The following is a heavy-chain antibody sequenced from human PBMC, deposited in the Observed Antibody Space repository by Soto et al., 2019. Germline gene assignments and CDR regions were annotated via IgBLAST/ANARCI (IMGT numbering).Heavy chain of an antibody. J-gene: IGHJ4*02. D-gene: IGHD1-1*01. CDR2: IYYSGST. CDR3: ARRYGYSFDY. V-gene: IGHV4-59*08. CDR1: RSVISSCY. Sequence: SQTRSLNCTESRSVISSCYWSWIRQPPGKGLEWIGYIYYSGSTNYNPSLKSRVTISVDTSKNQFSLKLSSVTAADTAVYYCARRYGYSFDYWGQGTLVTVSS.